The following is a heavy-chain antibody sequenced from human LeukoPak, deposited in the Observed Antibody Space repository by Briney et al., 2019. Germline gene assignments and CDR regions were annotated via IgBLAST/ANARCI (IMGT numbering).Heavy chain of an antibody. CDR2: IRSTANGYAT. V-gene: IGHV3-73*01. CDR3: TGNYYGSGSYADFDY. Sequence: GGSLRLSCEASGFSVTNNYMSWFRLAPGKGLEWVGRIRSTANGYATAYAASVKGRFTISRDDSKNTAYLQMDSLKTEDTAVYYCTGNYYGSGSYADFDYWGQGTLVTVSS. J-gene: IGHJ4*02. CDR1: GFSVTNNY. D-gene: IGHD3-10*01.